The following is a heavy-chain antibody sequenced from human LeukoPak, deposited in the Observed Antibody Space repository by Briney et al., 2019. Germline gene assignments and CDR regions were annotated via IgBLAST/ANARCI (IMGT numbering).Heavy chain of an antibody. J-gene: IGHJ4*02. V-gene: IGHV4-59*02. D-gene: IGHD3-16*01. Sequence: SETLSPNCAVFGGSGNDYYWNWIRQPPGKGPGGLGYIYNGGSTSYNPSLKSRVTISVDTSKNQLSLQLSSVTAADTAVYYCAREGGGPTEDYWGQGTLVTVSS. CDR2: IYNGGST. CDR1: GGSGNDYY. CDR3: AREGGGPTEDY.